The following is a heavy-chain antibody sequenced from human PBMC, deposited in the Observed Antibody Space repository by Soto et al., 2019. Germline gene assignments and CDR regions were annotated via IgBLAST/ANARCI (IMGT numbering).Heavy chain of an antibody. D-gene: IGHD2-15*01. Sequence: QVQLVQSEVEVKKPGASVKVSCKASDNRFSTYGITWVRQAPGRGLEWMGWTNFYSGNTRYAQKFQGRVTVTTDTSTSTLYLELRSLRSDDTAIYYCAQGTVYCSANSCYPSGHYGMDVWGQGTTVTVSS. CDR3: AQGTVYCSANSCYPSGHYGMDV. CDR1: DNRFSTYG. CDR2: TNFYSGNT. J-gene: IGHJ6*02. V-gene: IGHV1-18*04.